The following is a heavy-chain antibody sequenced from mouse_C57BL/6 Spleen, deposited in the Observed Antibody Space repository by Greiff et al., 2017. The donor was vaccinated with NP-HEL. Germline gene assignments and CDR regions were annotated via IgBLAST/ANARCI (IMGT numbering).Heavy chain of an antibody. CDR3: ARTKTFITTVVAPYYFDY. Sequence: VQLQQSGAELVKPGASVKLSCKASGYTFTEYTIHWVKQRSGQGLEWIGWFYPGSGSIKYNEKFKDKDTLTADKSSSTVYMELSRLTSEDSAVYFCARTKTFITTVVAPYYFDYWGQGTTLTVSS. V-gene: IGHV1-62-2*01. CDR1: GYTFTEYT. D-gene: IGHD1-1*01. CDR2: FYPGSGSI. J-gene: IGHJ2*01.